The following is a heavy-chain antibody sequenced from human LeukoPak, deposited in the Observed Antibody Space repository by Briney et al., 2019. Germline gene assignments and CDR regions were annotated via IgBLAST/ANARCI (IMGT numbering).Heavy chain of an antibody. CDR1: GFTFSSYA. J-gene: IGHJ3*02. CDR2: ISGSGGST. V-gene: IGHV3-23*01. CDR3: AEDMSWWNDAFDI. Sequence: GGSLRLSCAASGFTFSSYAMSWVGQAPGKGLEWVSAISGSGGSTYYADSVKGRFTISRDNSKNTQYLQMNSLRAEDTAVYYCAEDMSWWNDAFDIWGQGTMVTVSS. D-gene: IGHD2-15*01.